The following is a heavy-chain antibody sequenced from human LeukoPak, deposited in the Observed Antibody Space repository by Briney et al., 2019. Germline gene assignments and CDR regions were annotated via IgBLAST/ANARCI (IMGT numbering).Heavy chain of an antibody. CDR1: GGSISSDY. J-gene: IGHJ4*02. CDR3: ARVGTYGSGSYLSWLDY. CDR2: ISYSGST. V-gene: IGHV4-59*01. D-gene: IGHD3-10*01. Sequence: SETLSLTCTVSGGSISSDYWSWIRQPPGKGLECIGYISYSGSTNSNPSLKSRVTISIDTSKNQFSLKLSSVTAADTAVYYCARVGTYGSGSYLSWLDYWGQGTLVTVSS.